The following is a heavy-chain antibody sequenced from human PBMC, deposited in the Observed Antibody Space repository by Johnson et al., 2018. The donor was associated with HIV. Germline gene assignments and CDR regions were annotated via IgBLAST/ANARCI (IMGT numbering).Heavy chain of an antibody. J-gene: IGHJ3*02. CDR2: ISSSGSTI. Sequence: QEQVVESGGGLVQPGGSLRLSCAASGFTFSDYYMSWIRQAPGKGLEWVSYISSSGSTIYYADSVKGRFTISRDNAKNSLYLQMNSLRAEDTAVYYCARDYGDDEVPDAFDIWGQGTMVTVSS. CDR1: GFTFSDYY. D-gene: IGHD4-17*01. V-gene: IGHV3-11*04. CDR3: ARDYGDDEVPDAFDI.